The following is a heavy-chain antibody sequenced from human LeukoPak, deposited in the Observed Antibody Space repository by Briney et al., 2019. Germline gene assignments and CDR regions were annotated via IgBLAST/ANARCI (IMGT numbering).Heavy chain of an antibody. CDR1: GFSLRSYD. V-gene: IGHV3-48*02. D-gene: IGHD3-22*01. CDR3: ARKPNYYRSYNYGMDV. Sequence: GGSLRLSCAASGFSLRSYDMNWVRQAPGKGLEWVSYIGSSTTAMYYTDSVKGRFTISRDNAKNSLYLQVNSLRDEGTAVYYCARKPNYYRSYNYGMDVWGQGTTVIVSS. J-gene: IGHJ6*02. CDR2: IGSSTTAM.